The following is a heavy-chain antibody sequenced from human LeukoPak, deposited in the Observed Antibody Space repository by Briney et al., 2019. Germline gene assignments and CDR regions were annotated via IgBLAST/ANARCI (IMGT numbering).Heavy chain of an antibody. D-gene: IGHD6-13*01. J-gene: IGHJ4*02. Sequence: GGSLRLSCAASGFTFSSYGMHWVRQAPGKGLEWVAVISYDGSNKYYGDSVKGRFTISRDNSKNTLYLQMNSLRAEDTAVYYCAKKFPGTVAAGPDHWGQGTLVTVSS. V-gene: IGHV3-30*18. CDR1: GFTFSSYG. CDR2: ISYDGSNK. CDR3: AKKFPGTVAAGPDH.